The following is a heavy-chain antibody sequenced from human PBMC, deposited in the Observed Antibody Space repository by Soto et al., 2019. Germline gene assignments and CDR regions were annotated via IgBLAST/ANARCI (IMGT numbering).Heavy chain of an antibody. CDR2: IIPLYGIV. CDR3: ARVRVIRGVIPSHFGL. Sequence: QARLAQSGAEVKKPGSSVTVSCKASGGTFNSYGISWVRQAPGQGLDWMGVIIPLYGIVNYAQKFQGRVSITADKSTSTAYMDLNSLRSDDTAVYYCARVRVIRGVIPSHFGLWGQGTQVTVSS. D-gene: IGHD3-10*01. V-gene: IGHV1-69*17. CDR1: GGTFNSYG. J-gene: IGHJ4*02.